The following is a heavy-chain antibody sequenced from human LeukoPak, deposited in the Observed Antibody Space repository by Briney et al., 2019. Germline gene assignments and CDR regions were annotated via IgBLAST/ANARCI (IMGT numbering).Heavy chain of an antibody. Sequence: GGSLRLSCAASGFTFSSYGMHWVRQAPGKGLEWVAVISYDGSNKYYADSVKGRFTISRDNSKNTLYLQMNRLRAEDTAVYYCAKDHGDYVDYWGQGTLVTVSS. CDR1: GFTFSSYG. CDR2: ISYDGSNK. CDR3: AKDHGDYVDY. V-gene: IGHV3-30*18. J-gene: IGHJ4*02. D-gene: IGHD4-17*01.